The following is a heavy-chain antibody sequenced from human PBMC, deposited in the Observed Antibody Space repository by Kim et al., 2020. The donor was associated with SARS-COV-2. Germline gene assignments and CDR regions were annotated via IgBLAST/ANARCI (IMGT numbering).Heavy chain of an antibody. CDR2: ISDNGGRI. J-gene: IGHJ6*02. Sequence: GGSLRLSCAASGFTFSNYAMSWVRQAPGQGLEWVSGISDNGGRIYYADSVKGRFTISRDNSKNTLYLQMNSLRAEDTAVYYCAKDYKSGYSNPMDVWGQGTTVTVSS. D-gene: IGHD6-13*01. CDR1: GFTFSNYA. V-gene: IGHV3-23*01. CDR3: AKDYKSGYSNPMDV.